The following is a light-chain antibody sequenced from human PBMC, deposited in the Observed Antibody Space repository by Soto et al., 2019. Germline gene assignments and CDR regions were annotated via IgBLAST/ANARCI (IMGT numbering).Light chain of an antibody. CDR3: QQYGTSPWT. V-gene: IGKV3-20*01. J-gene: IGKJ1*01. CDR1: QSVNSDY. Sequence: EIVLTQSPGTLSLFPGERATLSCRATQSVNSDYLAWYQQKPGQAPRLLIYIASRRATGIPDRFSGSGSGTDFTLTINRLEPEDFAVYYCQQYGTSPWTFGQGTKVKIK. CDR2: IAS.